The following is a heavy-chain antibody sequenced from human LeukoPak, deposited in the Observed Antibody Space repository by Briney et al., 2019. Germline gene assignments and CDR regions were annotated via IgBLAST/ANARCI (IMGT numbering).Heavy chain of an antibody. Sequence: SETLSLTCAVYGGSFSGYYWSWIRQLPGKGLEWIGEINHSGSTNYNPSLKSRVTISVDTSKNQFSLKLSSVTAADTAVYYCARKYYYYYGMDVWGKGTTVTVSS. CDR2: INHSGST. J-gene: IGHJ6*04. CDR1: GGSFSGYY. CDR3: ARKYYYYYGMDV. V-gene: IGHV4-34*01.